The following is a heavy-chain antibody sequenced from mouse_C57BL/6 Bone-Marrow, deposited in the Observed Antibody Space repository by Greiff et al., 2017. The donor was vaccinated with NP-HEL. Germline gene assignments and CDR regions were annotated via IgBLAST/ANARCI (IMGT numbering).Heavy chain of an antibody. Sequence: VQLQQSGAELVKPGASVKLSCKASGYTFTSYWMQWVKQRPGQGLEWIGEIDPSDSYTNYNQKFKGKATLTVDTSSSTAYMQLSSLTSEESAVYYCARYYDYDWFAYWGQGTLVTVSA. CDR2: IDPSDSYT. D-gene: IGHD2-4*01. V-gene: IGHV1-50*01. J-gene: IGHJ3*01. CDR3: ARYYDYDWFAY. CDR1: GYTFTSYW.